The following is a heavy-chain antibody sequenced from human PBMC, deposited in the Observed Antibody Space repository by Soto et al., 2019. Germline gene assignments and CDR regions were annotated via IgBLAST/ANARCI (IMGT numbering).Heavy chain of an antibody. V-gene: IGHV1-46*01. CDR3: AKEGAIPGEVDA. Sequence: HLAQSGPEVKRPGASVKISCKASGFIFTDWFMHWVRQAPGQGPEWMGIINTSGGNSIYPQKFQDRVTMTRDTSTSTLYVELSSLTSADTAVYYCAKEGAIPGEVDAWGQGTLVPVSS. CDR2: INTSGGNS. CDR1: GFIFTDWF. D-gene: IGHD2-21*01. J-gene: IGHJ1*01.